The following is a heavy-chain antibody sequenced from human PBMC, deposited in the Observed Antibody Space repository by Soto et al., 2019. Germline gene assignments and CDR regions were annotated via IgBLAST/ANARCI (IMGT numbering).Heavy chain of an antibody. V-gene: IGHV4-39*01. CDR3: ARQGGNIAARPLDY. J-gene: IGHJ4*02. CDR2: IYYSGST. CDR1: GGSISSSSYY. Sequence: SETLSLTCTVSGGSISSSSYYWGWIRQPPGKGLEWIGSIYYSGSTYYNPSLKSRVTISVDTSKNQFSLKLSSVTAADTAVYYCARQGGNIAARPLDYWGQGTLVTVSS. D-gene: IGHD6-6*01.